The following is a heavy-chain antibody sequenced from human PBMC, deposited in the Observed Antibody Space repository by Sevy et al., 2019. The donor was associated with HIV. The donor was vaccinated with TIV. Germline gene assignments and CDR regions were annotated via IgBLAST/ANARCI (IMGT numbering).Heavy chain of an antibody. Sequence: GGSLRLSCAASGFTFSSYWMHWVRQAPGKGLVWVSRINSDGSSTSYADSVKGRFTISRDNAKNTLYQQMNSLGAEDTAVYYCASGCYGFWSGFSSYGMDVWGQGTTVTVSS. CDR3: ASGCYGFWSGFSSYGMDV. CDR1: GFTFSSYW. V-gene: IGHV3-74*01. CDR2: INSDGSST. D-gene: IGHD3-3*01. J-gene: IGHJ6*02.